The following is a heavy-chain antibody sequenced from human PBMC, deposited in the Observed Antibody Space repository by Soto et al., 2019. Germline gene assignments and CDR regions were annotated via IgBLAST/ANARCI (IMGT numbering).Heavy chain of an antibody. V-gene: IGHV4-31*03. CDR3: ASQRITMIVGPFDY. Sequence: SETLSLTCTVSGGSISSGGYYWSWIRQPPGKGLEWIGYIYYSGSTYYNPSLKSRVTISVDTSKNQFSLKLSSVTAADTAVYYCASQRITMIVGPFDYWGQGTLVTVSS. CDR1: GGSISSGGYY. J-gene: IGHJ4*02. D-gene: IGHD3-22*01. CDR2: IYYSGST.